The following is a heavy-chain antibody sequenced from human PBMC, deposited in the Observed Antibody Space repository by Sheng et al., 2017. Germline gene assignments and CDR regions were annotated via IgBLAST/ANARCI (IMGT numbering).Heavy chain of an antibody. V-gene: IGHV4-31*11. CDR1: GGSITSGGNY. J-gene: IGHJ4*02. CDR2: IYYSGTT. CDR3: ARDSGGLDY. Sequence: QVQLQESGPGLVKPSETLSLTCAVSGGSITSGGNYWSWIRQHPGKGLEWIGYIYYSGTTSYNPSLKSRVTISADTSKNQFSLKLSSVTAADTAVYYCARDSGGLDYWGRGTLVTVSS. D-gene: IGHD2-15*01.